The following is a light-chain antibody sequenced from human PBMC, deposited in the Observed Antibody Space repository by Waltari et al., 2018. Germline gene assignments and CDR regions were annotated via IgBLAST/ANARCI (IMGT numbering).Light chain of an antibody. V-gene: IGLV1-47*01. CDR2: RNN. CDR1: SSNIGRNY. Sequence: QSVLTQPHSASGTPGQRVTISCSGSSSNIGRNYVYWYQQLPGTAPKLLIYRNNQRPSGVPDRFSGSKSGTSASLAISGLRSEDEADYYCAAWDDSLSGPVFGGGTKLTVL. CDR3: AAWDDSLSGPV. J-gene: IGLJ2*01.